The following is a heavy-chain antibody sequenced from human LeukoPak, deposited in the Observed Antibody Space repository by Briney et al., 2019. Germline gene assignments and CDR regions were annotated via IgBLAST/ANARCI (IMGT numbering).Heavy chain of an antibody. CDR3: ARDKRGISGAFDI. CDR1: GFTFSDYH. CDR2: ISSGGSTI. J-gene: IGHJ3*02. V-gene: IGHV3-11*04. Sequence: GGSLRLSCAASGFTFSDYHMNWIRQAPGKGLEWVSYISSGGSTIYSADSVKGRFTISRDNAKKSLYMQMNSLRAEDTAVYYCARDKRGISGAFDIWGQGTMVTVSS. D-gene: IGHD3-16*01.